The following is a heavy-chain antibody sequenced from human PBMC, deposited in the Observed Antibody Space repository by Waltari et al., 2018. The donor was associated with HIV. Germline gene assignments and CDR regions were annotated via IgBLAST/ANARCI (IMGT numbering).Heavy chain of an antibody. V-gene: IGHV3-74*01. CDR2: INSDGTST. J-gene: IGHJ4*02. CDR3: ARSEMGATDY. Sequence: EVQLVESGGGLVQPGGAMRLSCAASGFTFISYWLRWVRQGPGKGLGWVSRINSDGTSTTYADSVRGRFTISRDNAKNTLYLQMNSLRAEDTAVYYCARSEMGATDYWGQGTLVTVSS. D-gene: IGHD1-26*01. CDR1: GFTFISYW.